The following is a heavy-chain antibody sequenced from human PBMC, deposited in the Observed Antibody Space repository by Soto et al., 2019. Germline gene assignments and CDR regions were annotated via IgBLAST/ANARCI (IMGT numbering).Heavy chain of an antibody. CDR2: IGFAGDT. V-gene: IGHV3-13*01. CDR3: VRGLPGGFDP. Sequence: WGSLRLSCGASGFIFSNFDMHWVRQTTEKGLEWVSGIGFAGDTNYSGSVKGRFTISRENAKNSLFLQMNSLRVGDTAVYYCVRGLPGGFDPWGQGTLVTVSS. J-gene: IGHJ5*02. D-gene: IGHD3-10*01. CDR1: GFIFSNFD.